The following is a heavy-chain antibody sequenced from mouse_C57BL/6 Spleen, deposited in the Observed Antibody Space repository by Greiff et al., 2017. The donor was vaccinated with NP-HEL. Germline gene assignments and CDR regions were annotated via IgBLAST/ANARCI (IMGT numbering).Heavy chain of an antibody. V-gene: IGHV1-81*01. Sequence: QVQLKQSGAELARPGASVKLSCKASGYTFTSYGISWVKQRTGQGLEWIGEIYPRSGNTYYNEKFKGKATLTADKSSSTVYMELRSLTSEDSAVYFCASFTTVVEGFAYWGQGTLVTVSA. CDR3: ASFTTVVEGFAY. D-gene: IGHD1-1*01. CDR1: GYTFTSYG. CDR2: IYPRSGNT. J-gene: IGHJ3*01.